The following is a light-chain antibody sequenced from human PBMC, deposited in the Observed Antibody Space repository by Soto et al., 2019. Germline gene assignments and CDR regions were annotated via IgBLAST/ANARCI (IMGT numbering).Light chain of an antibody. CDR2: DVS. Sequence: QSVLTQPASVSGSPGQSITISCTGTSSDVGGYNYVSWYQQNPGKAPKLMIYDVSNRPSGVSNRFSGSKSGNTASLTISGLQVEDEADYYCSSLTTTSTLVFATGTKVTVL. V-gene: IGLV2-14*01. J-gene: IGLJ1*01. CDR1: SSDVGGYNY. CDR3: SSLTTTSTLV.